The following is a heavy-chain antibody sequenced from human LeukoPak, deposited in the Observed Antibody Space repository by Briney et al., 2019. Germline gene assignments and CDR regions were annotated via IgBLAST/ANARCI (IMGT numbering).Heavy chain of an antibody. J-gene: IGHJ4*02. D-gene: IGHD6-19*01. CDR3: AKDLGGWLEYYFDY. CDR1: GGSFSGYY. CDR2: INHSGST. V-gene: IGHV4-34*01. Sequence: TSETLSLTCAVYGGSFSGYYWSWIRQPPGKGLEWIGEINHSGSTNYNPSLKSRVTISVDTSKNQFSLKLSSVTAADTAVYYCAKDLGGWLEYYFDYWGQGTLVTVSS.